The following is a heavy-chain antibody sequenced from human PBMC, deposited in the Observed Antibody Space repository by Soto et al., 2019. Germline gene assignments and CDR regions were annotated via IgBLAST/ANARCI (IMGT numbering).Heavy chain of an antibody. CDR3: LRELQPER. D-gene: IGHD1-26*01. CDR1: GFTVSRKY. Sequence: GGSLILSWAASGFTVSRKYMNGFLQAPGKRLEWVSIIWSSGLTYYADSVRGRFSISRDISKNILFLQMNNLRPEAAACYNRLRELQPERWGQGILVT. V-gene: IGHV3-53*01. CDR2: IWSSGLT. J-gene: IGHJ4*02.